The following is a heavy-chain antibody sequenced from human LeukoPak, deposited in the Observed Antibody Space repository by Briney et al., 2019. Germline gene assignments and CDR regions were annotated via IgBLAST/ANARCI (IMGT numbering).Heavy chain of an antibody. CDR2: INPSGGST. CDR3: ARDRTIFGVVAYYFDY. CDR1: GYTFTSYY. J-gene: IGHJ4*02. V-gene: IGHV1-46*01. Sequence: ASVKVSCKASGYTFTSYYMHWVRQAPGQGLEWMGIINPSGGSTSYAQKFQGRVTMTRDTSTSTVYVELSSLRSEDTAVYYCARDRTIFGVVAYYFDYWGQGTLVTVSS. D-gene: IGHD3-3*01.